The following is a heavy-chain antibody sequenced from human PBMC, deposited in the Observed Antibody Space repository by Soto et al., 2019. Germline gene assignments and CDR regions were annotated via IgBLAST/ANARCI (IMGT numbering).Heavy chain of an antibody. D-gene: IGHD6-19*01. V-gene: IGHV4-39*01. Sequence: PSETLSLTCTVSGGSISSSSYYWGWIRQPPGKGLEWIGSIYYSGSTYYNPSLKSRVTISVDTSKNQFSLKLSSVTAADTAVYYCARIRYSSGWYDYRGQGTQVTVSS. CDR2: IYYSGST. CDR1: GGSISSSSYY. J-gene: IGHJ4*02. CDR3: ARIRYSSGWYDY.